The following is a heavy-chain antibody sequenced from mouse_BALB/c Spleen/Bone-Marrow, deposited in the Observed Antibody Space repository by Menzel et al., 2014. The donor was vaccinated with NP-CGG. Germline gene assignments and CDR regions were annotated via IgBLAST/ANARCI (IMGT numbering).Heavy chain of an antibody. CDR3: ATLTGTFDY. CDR2: IDPANYNT. J-gene: IGHJ3*01. CDR1: GFNIKDPY. Sequence: EVQLQQSGAELVKPGASVKLSCITSGFNIKDPYIHWVKQRPEQGLEWIGRIDPANYNTQYDPKFQGKATITADTPSNAAYLQLNSLTSEDTAVYYCATLTGTFDYWGQGTPVTVSA. D-gene: IGHD4-1*01. V-gene: IGHV14-3*02.